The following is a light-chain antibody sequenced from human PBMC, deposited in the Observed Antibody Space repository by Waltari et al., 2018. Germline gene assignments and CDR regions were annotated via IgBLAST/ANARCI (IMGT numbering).Light chain of an antibody. CDR1: SSDVGYYNY. CDR2: EVT. CDR3: CSYTTSRTLV. Sequence: QSALTQPASVSGSPGQSITISCTGTSSDVGYYNYVSWYQQHPDKAPKLIIYEVTNRPSGVSKRLSDSKSGNTASLTISGLQAEDEANYFCCSYTTSRTLVFGTGTKVTVL. J-gene: IGLJ1*01. V-gene: IGLV2-14*01.